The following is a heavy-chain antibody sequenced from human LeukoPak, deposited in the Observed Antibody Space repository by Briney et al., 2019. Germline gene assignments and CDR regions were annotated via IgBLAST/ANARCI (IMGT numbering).Heavy chain of an antibody. CDR1: GFTFSRYE. J-gene: IGHJ3*02. CDR2: ISNSGSTI. Sequence: GGSLRLSCAASGFTFSRYEMNWVRQAPGKGLEWVSYISNSGSTIYNADSVKGRFTISRDNARKSLYLQMNSLRAEGTALYYCARITEVAYDSSGAFDIWGQGTMVTVSS. D-gene: IGHD3-22*01. V-gene: IGHV3-48*03. CDR3: ARITEVAYDSSGAFDI.